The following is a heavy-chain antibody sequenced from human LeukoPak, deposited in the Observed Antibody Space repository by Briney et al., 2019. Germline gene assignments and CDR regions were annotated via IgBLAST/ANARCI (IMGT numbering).Heavy chain of an antibody. D-gene: IGHD4-17*01. CDR3: ARTPKTVKNYYYMDV. Sequence: SETLSLTCTVSGGSINNYYWTRIRQPPGKGLEWLGYISYSGSTSYIPSLKSRVTISVDTSKNQFSLKVSSVTAADTAVYYCARTPKTVKNYYYMDVWGKGTTVTISS. J-gene: IGHJ6*03. V-gene: IGHV4-59*01. CDR2: ISYSGST. CDR1: GGSINNYY.